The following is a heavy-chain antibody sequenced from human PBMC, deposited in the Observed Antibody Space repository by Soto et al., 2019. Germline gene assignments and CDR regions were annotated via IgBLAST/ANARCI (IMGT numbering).Heavy chain of an antibody. V-gene: IGHV4-4*02. CDR1: GGSISSSNW. D-gene: IGHD2-2*01. CDR2: IYHSGST. J-gene: IGHJ6*02. Sequence: KSSETLSLTCAVSGGSISSSNWWSWVRQPPGKGLEWIGEIYHSGSTNYNPSLKSRVTISVDTSKNQFSLKLSSVTAADTAVYYCARVRYCSSTSCPYYYGMDVWGQGTTVTVSS. CDR3: ARVRYCSSTSCPYYYGMDV.